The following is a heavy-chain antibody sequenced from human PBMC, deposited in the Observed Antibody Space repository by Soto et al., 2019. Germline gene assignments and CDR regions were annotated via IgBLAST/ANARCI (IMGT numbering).Heavy chain of an antibody. Sequence: GGSLRLSCAASGFTFSSYGMHWVRQAPGKGLEWVAVISYDGSNKYYADSVKGRFTIFRDNSKNTLYLQMNSLRAEDTAVYYCAKGLRYSSSSPFDYWGQGTLVTVSS. CDR3: AKGLRYSSSSPFDY. CDR1: GFTFSSYG. J-gene: IGHJ4*02. D-gene: IGHD6-6*01. V-gene: IGHV3-30*18. CDR2: ISYDGSNK.